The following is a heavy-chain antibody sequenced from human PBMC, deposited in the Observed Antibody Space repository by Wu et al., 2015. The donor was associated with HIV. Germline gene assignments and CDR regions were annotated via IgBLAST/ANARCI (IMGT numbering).Heavy chain of an antibody. V-gene: IGHV1-8*01. J-gene: IGHJ2*01. Sequence: QVQLVQSGAEMKKPGASVKVSCKASGYNFTNYDINWVKLTPGQGLEWMGWMKPKSGDTGYALTFLGRVTMTRDISTNTAYMELSSLRSDDTALYFCAKADQRGYDYGHWNFDLWGHGTLVTVSS. CDR2: MKPKSGDT. CDR3: AKADQRGYDYGHWNFDL. CDR1: GYNFTNYD. D-gene: IGHD5-18*01.